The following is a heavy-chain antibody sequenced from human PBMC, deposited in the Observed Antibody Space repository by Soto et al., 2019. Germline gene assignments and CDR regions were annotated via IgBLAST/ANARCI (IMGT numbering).Heavy chain of an antibody. CDR3: ATVDLVVRDNQGVFDY. Sequence: ASVKVSCKASGGTFSSYAISWVRQAPGQGLEWMGGIVPIYGEANYAQKFQGRVTITEDKSTDTAYMELSSLRSEDTAVYYCATVDLVVRDNQGVFDYWGQGTLVTVS. J-gene: IGHJ4*02. V-gene: IGHV1-69*06. CDR2: IVPIYGEA. D-gene: IGHD2-2*01. CDR1: GGTFSSYA.